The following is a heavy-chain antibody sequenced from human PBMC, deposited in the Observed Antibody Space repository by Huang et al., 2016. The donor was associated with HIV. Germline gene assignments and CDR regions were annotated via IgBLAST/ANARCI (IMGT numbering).Heavy chain of an antibody. CDR1: GYTLTELS. Sequence: QVQLVQSGAEVKKPGASVKVSCKVSGYTLTELSIHWVRQAPGKGLEWRGGFAHEHGETNYAQNVQGRGTMTEDTSTDTAYMELNSLRSEDTAVYYCATGFDTYYDIWGQGTMVIASS. D-gene: IGHD2-21*01. V-gene: IGHV1-24*01. CDR2: FAHEHGET. J-gene: IGHJ3*02. CDR3: ATGFDTYYDI.